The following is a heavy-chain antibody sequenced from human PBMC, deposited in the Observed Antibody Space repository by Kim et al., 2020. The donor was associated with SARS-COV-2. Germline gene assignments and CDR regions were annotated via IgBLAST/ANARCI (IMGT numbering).Heavy chain of an antibody. J-gene: IGHJ4*02. V-gene: IGHV1-2*06. CDR1: GYTFTGYY. Sequence: ASVKVSCKASGYTFTGYYMHWVRQAPGQGLEWMGRINPNSGGTNYAQKFQGRVTMTRDTSISTAYMELSRLRSDDTAVYYCARMVGYCSSTSCYVDYWGQGTLVTVSS. D-gene: IGHD2-2*01. CDR3: ARMVGYCSSTSCYVDY. CDR2: INPNSGGT.